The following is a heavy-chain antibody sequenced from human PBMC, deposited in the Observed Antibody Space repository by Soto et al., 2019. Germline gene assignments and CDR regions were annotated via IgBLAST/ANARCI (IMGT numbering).Heavy chain of an antibody. Sequence: QLQLQESGSRLVKSSETLSLTCDVSGDTISTGGYTGTWIRQPPGNALEWIGHTHPSGNPSYNTSLNSRVIISVDRSKNQFYLKVRAVTAADTAVYYCARETDGDYGGYFDPWGRGIPVTVAS. CDR1: GDTISTGGYT. CDR3: ARETDGDYGGYFDP. J-gene: IGHJ5*02. V-gene: IGHV4-30-2*01. CDR2: THPSGNP. D-gene: IGHD2-21*01.